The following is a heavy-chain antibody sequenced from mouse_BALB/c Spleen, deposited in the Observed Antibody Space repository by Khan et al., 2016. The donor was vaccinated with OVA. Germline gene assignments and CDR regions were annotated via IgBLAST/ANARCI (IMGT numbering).Heavy chain of an antibody. CDR3: ARSTYRYAFVY. CDR2: MIYTGYT. J-gene: IGHJ3*01. D-gene: IGHD2-14*01. Sequence: EVQLQESGPSLVKPSQTLSLTCSVTGDSITSGYWSWIRKFPGNKLAYMGYMIYTGYTYYNPSLTSRISITRHTSKNQYYLQLNAVTTEDTATYYCARSTYRYAFVYWGQGTLVTVSA. V-gene: IGHV3-8*02. CDR1: GDSITSGY.